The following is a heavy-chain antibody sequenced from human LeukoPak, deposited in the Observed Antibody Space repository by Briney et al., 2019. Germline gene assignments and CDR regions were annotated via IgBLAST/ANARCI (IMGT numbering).Heavy chain of an antibody. CDR3: ATNYYDSSGPIYYYYYYGMDV. V-gene: IGHV3-30*04. Sequence: GGSLRLSCAASGFTFSSYAMHWVRQAPGKGLEWVAVISYDGSNKYHADSVKGRFTISRDNSKNTLYLQMNSLRAEDTAVYYCATNYYDSSGPIYYYYYYGMDVWGQGTTVTVSS. J-gene: IGHJ6*02. D-gene: IGHD3-22*01. CDR1: GFTFSSYA. CDR2: ISYDGSNK.